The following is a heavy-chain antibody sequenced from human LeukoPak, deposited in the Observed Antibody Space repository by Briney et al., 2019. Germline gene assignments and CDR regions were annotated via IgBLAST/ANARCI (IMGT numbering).Heavy chain of an antibody. D-gene: IGHD3-10*01. V-gene: IGHV4-59*08. CDR1: GGSFSGYY. Sequence: SETLSLTCAVYGGSFSGYYWSWIRQPPGKGLEWIGYIYYSGSTNYNPSLKSRVTISVDTSKNQFSLKLSSVTAADTAVYYCARNLLWFGEFSRFDPWGQGTLVTVSS. CDR2: IYYSGST. CDR3: ARNLLWFGEFSRFDP. J-gene: IGHJ5*02.